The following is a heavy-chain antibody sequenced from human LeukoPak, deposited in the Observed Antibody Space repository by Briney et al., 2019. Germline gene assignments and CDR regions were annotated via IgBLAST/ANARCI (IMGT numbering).Heavy chain of an antibody. CDR3: AKDRLGVDTAGS. J-gene: IGHJ4*02. V-gene: IGHV3-23*01. CDR1: GFTFRSYA. D-gene: IGHD5-18*01. CDR2: LSGSGGST. Sequence: PGGSLRLSCAASGFTFRSYAMSWVPQAPGKGLEWVSALSGSGGSTYYADSVKGRFTIYRDNSKNTLYLQMNSLRAEDTAVYYCAKDRLGVDTAGSWGQGTLVSV.